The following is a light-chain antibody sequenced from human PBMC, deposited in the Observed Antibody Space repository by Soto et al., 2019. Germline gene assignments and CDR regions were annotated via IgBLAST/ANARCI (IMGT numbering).Light chain of an antibody. CDR2: ATS. Sequence: EIVLTQSPGTLSLSPGERATLSCRASESVCSSCLAWYQQKPGQAPRLLIYATSRRATGVPVRFSGSGSGTDFTLTISRLEPEDFAVYFCQQYHNSPPYTFGQGTKLEI. CDR1: ESVCSSC. J-gene: IGKJ2*01. V-gene: IGKV3-20*01. CDR3: QQYHNSPPYT.